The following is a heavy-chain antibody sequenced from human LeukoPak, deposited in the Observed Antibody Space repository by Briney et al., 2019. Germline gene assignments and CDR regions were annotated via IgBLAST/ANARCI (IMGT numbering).Heavy chain of an antibody. V-gene: IGHV4-34*01. Sequence: PSETLSLTCAVYGGSFSCYYWSWIRQPPGKGLEWIGEINHSGSTNYNPSLKSRVTISVDTSKYQFSLKLSSVTAADTAVYYCARGRSCKGSSTSCYAPTDYYYYMDVWGKGTTVTVSS. J-gene: IGHJ6*03. CDR3: ARGRSCKGSSTSCYAPTDYYYYMDV. CDR1: GGSFSCYY. D-gene: IGHD2-2*01. CDR2: INHSGST.